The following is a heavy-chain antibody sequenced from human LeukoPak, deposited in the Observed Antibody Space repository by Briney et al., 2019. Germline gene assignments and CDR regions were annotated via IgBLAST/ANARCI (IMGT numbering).Heavy chain of an antibody. V-gene: IGHV4-61*02. CDR2: IYTSGST. J-gene: IGHJ4*02. CDR1: GGSISSGDYY. CDR3: ARARQSWSGSFDY. D-gene: IGHD3-3*01. Sequence: SETLSLTCTVSGGSISSGDYYWSWIRQPAGKGLEWIGRIYTSGSTNYNPSLKSRVTISVDTSKNQFSLKLSSVTAADTAVYYCARARQSWSGSFDYWGQGTLVTVSS.